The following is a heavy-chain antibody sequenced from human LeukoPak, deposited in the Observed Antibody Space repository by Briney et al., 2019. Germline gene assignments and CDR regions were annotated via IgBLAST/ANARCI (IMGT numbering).Heavy chain of an antibody. CDR1: GFTFSSYA. J-gene: IGHJ4*02. CDR3: ARDGGSAWFLDY. V-gene: IGHV3-48*03. D-gene: IGHD6-19*01. Sequence: GRSLRLSCAASGFTFSSYAMHWIRQAPGKGLEWVSYISSSGNTTYNADSVKGRFSITRDNAKNSLYLQMNSLRAEDTAVYYCARDGGSAWFLDYWGRGTLVTVSS. CDR2: ISSSGNTT.